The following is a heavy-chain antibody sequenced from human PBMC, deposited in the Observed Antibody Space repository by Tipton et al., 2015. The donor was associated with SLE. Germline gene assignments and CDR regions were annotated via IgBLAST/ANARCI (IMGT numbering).Heavy chain of an antibody. CDR1: GGTFSSYA. V-gene: IGHV1-18*01. CDR2: ISAYNGNT. Sequence: QLVQSGAEVKKPGSSVKVSCKASGGTFSSYAISWVRQAPGQGLEWMGWISAYNGNTNYAQKLQGRVTMTTDTSTSTAYMELRSLRSDDTAVYYCARVKLDYSSTSCCYAFDIWGQGTMVTVSS. D-gene: IGHD2-2*01. J-gene: IGHJ3*02. CDR3: ARVKLDYSSTSCCYAFDI.